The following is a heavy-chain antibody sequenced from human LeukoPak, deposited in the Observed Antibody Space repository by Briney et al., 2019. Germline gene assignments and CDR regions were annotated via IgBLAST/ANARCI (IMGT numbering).Heavy chain of an antibody. CDR1: GYTFTGYY. CDR3: TVVGGALRTSITMVRGAREYYFDY. CDR2: INPNSGGT. Sequence: GASVKVSCKPSGYTFTGYYMHWVRQAPGQGLEWMGGINPNSGGTNYAQKFQGRVTMTRDTSISTAYMELSRLRSDDTAVYYCTVVGGALRTSITMVRGAREYYFDYWGQGTLVTVSS. V-gene: IGHV1-2*02. J-gene: IGHJ4*02. D-gene: IGHD3-10*01.